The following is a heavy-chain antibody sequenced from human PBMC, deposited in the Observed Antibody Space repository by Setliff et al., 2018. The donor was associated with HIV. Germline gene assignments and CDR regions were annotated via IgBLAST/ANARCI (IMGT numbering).Heavy chain of an antibody. D-gene: IGHD3-22*01. V-gene: IGHV4-39*01. CDR3: ASRPYSYDYSGRAFDF. J-gene: IGHJ4*02. CDR2: IYYSGTT. Sequence: PSETLSLTCTVSGASIRTGSYYWGWIRQPPGKGLEWIGTIYYSGTTYYNPSVKSRVTISVDTSKNQFSLNLTSVTATDTAVYYCASRPYSYDYSGRAFDFWGQGALVTVSS. CDR1: GASIRTGSYY.